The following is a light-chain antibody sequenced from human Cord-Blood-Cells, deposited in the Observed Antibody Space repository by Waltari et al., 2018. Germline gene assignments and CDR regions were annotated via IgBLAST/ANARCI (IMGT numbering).Light chain of an antibody. CDR2: EVS. CDR3: SSYAGSNNDV. V-gene: IGLV2-8*01. CDR1: SSDVGGYNY. Sequence: QSALTQPPSASGSPGQSVTISCTGTSSDVGGYNYVSWYQQHPGKAPKLMSYEVSKRPVGVPDRSAGSKSGNTASRTVSGLQAEDEADYYCSSYAGSNNDVFGTGTKVTVL. J-gene: IGLJ1*01.